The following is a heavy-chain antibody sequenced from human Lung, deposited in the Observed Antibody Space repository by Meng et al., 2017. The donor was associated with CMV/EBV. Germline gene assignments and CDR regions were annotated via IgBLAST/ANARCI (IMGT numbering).Heavy chain of an antibody. J-gene: IGHJ1*01. CDR2: SPHRGSS. CDR3: LRRSGGSV. D-gene: IGHD3-10*01. V-gene: IGHV4-4*02. CDR1: GDSLTNHNW. Sequence: GPVVEADPALVKPSVTLSLPCAAPGDSLTNHNWWAPVRQPPGKGLEWIGESPHRGSSAYHASLKSRVSMSIDKAKNQFSLKLTSVTAADTAVYHCLRRSGGSVWGQGTLVTVSS.